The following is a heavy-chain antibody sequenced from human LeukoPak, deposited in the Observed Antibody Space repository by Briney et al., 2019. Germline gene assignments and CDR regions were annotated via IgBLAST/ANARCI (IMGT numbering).Heavy chain of an antibody. J-gene: IGHJ3*02. D-gene: IGHD2-21*01. Sequence: SETLSLTCSVSGGSISRYYWSWIRQPAGKGLEWIGRIYTSGSTDYSPSLKSRVTMSVDTSKNQFSLELNSVTAADTAVYFCSRGAGRYCGGASCIFGFDIWGQGTMVTVSS. CDR1: GGSISRYY. CDR2: IYTSGST. CDR3: SRGAGRYCGGASCIFGFDI. V-gene: IGHV4-4*07.